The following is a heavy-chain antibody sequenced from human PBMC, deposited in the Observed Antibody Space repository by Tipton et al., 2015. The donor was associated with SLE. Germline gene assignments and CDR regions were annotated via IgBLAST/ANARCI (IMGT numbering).Heavy chain of an antibody. J-gene: IGHJ4*03. V-gene: IGHV4-39*07. CDR1: GGSISSSSYY. CDR3: ARIDY. CDR2: INHSGST. Sequence: TLSLTCTVSGGSISSSSYYWGWIRQPPGKGLEWIGEINHSGSTNYNPSLKSRVTISVDTSKNQFSLKLSSVTAADTAVYYCARIDYWGQGTTVTVSS.